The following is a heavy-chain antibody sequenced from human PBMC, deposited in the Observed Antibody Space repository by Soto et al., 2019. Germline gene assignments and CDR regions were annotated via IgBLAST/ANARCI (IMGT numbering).Heavy chain of an antibody. J-gene: IGHJ6*03. D-gene: IGHD6-25*01. CDR3: ARDRGRYYMDV. CDR1: SGSISSSNW. Sequence: SETLSLTCAVSSGSISSSNWWSWVRQPPGKGLEWIGEIYHSGSTNYNPSLKSRVTISVDKSKNQFSLKLSSVTAADTAVYYWARDRGRYYMDVWGKGTTVTVSS. V-gene: IGHV4-4*02. CDR2: IYHSGST.